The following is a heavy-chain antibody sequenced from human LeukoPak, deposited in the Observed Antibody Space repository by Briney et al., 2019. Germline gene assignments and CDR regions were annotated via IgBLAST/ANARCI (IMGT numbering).Heavy chain of an antibody. CDR3: ARGRWLGY. CDR2: IYYSGST. Sequence: PSETLSLTCTVSGGSISSYYWSWIRQPPGKGLEWIGYIYYSGSTNYNPYLKSRITISVDTSKNQFSLKLSSVTAADAAVYYCARGRWLGYWGQGTLVTVSS. CDR1: GGSISSYY. J-gene: IGHJ4*02. D-gene: IGHD4-23*01. V-gene: IGHV4-59*01.